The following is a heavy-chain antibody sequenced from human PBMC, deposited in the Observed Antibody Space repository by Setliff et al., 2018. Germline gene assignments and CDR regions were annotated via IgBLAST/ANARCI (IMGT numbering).Heavy chain of an antibody. Sequence: PGGSLRLSCTASGFTFGDYAMSWVRQAPGKGLEWVANIKQDGSEKYYVDSVKGRFTVSRDDAKKSLYLQMNSLRVEDTAVYYCARGSGDHWGQGTLVTVSS. CDR2: IKQDGSEK. V-gene: IGHV3-7*01. J-gene: IGHJ4*02. CDR3: ARGSGDH. CDR1: GFTFGDYA.